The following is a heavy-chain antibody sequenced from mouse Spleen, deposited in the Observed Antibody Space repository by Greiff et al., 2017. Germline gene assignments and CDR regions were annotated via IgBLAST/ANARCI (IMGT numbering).Heavy chain of an antibody. Sequence: EVQLQQSGPELVKPGASVKISCKASGYTFTDYYMNWVKQSHGKSLEWIGDINPNNGGTSYNQKFKGKATLTVDKSSSTAYMELRSLTSEDSAVYYCALSYIGDYYARDYWGQGTSVTVSS. D-gene: IGHD1-3*01. CDR2: INPNNGGT. J-gene: IGHJ4*01. CDR1: GYTFTDYY. CDR3: ALSYIGDYYARDY. V-gene: IGHV1-26*01.